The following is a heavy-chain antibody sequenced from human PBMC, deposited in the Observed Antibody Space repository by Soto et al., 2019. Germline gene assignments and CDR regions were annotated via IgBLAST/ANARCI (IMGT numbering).Heavy chain of an antibody. D-gene: IGHD2-2*01. Sequence: QVQLVESGGGVVQPGRSLRLSCAASGFTFSSYAMHWVRQAPGKGLEWVAVISYDGSNKYYADSVKGRFTISRDNSKNTLYLQMHRLRAEDTAVYYCARGQLLPVGWFDPWGQGTLVTVSS. CDR1: GFTFSSYA. J-gene: IGHJ5*02. CDR3: ARGQLLPVGWFDP. V-gene: IGHV3-30-3*01. CDR2: ISYDGSNK.